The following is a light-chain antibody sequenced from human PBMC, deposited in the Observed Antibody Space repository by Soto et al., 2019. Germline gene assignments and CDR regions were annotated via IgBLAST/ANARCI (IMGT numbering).Light chain of an antibody. Sequence: EVVLTQSPVTLSLSPGERATLSCRASQSFRGLLAWYQQKPGQAPRLLIYDAYNRATGIPTRFSGSGSGTDFTLTISSLEHEDSAVYYCQQRHMWPITFGQGTRLEIK. V-gene: IGKV3-11*01. CDR1: QSFRGL. CDR3: QQRHMWPIT. CDR2: DAY. J-gene: IGKJ5*01.